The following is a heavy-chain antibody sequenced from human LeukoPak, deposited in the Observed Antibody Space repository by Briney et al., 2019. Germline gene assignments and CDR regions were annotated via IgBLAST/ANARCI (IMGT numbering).Heavy chain of an antibody. Sequence: PGGSLRLSCAASGFTFSSYAMSWVRQAPGKRLEWVSAISGSGGSTYYADSVKGRFTISRDNSKNTLYLQMNSLRAEDTAVYYCAAPAANYYDSSGYYTERDYWGQGTLVTVSS. CDR3: AAPAANYYDSSGYYTERDY. V-gene: IGHV3-23*01. J-gene: IGHJ4*02. CDR2: ISGSGGST. CDR1: GFTFSSYA. D-gene: IGHD3-22*01.